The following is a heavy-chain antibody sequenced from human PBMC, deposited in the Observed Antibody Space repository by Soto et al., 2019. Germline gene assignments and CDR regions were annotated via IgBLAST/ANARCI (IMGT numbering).Heavy chain of an antibody. Sequence: QVQLVQSGAEVKKPGSSVKVSCKASGGTFSSFTISWVRQAPGQGLEWMGGFIRVSGPAHYAQQFQGRVTLTADESSNTTYMELSSLRSADTAVYYCATMICSGGSCYSGWLDPWGQGNLVIVAS. D-gene: IGHD2-15*01. CDR3: ATMICSGGSCYSGWLDP. CDR2: FIRVSGPA. J-gene: IGHJ5*02. V-gene: IGHV1-69*01. CDR1: GGTFSSFT.